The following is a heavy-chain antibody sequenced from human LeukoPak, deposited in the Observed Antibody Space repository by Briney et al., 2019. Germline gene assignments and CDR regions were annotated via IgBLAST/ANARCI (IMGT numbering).Heavy chain of an antibody. V-gene: IGHV3-48*03. Sequence: GGSLRLSCAASGFTFSLYEMTWVRQAPGKGLEWVSYITRSGSTTYYADSVKGRFTISRDNAKNSLYLQMNNLTTEDTAVYYCARDMAAAGDYWGQGTLVTVSS. CDR2: ITRSGSTT. D-gene: IGHD6-13*01. J-gene: IGHJ4*02. CDR1: GFTFSLYE. CDR3: ARDMAAAGDY.